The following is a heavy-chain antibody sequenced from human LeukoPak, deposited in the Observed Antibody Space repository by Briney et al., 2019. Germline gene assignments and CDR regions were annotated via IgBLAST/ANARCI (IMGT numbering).Heavy chain of an antibody. CDR1: GGSISSYY. J-gene: IGHJ4*02. D-gene: IGHD6-6*01. CDR3: ARDGGIAARPGYYFDY. V-gene: IGHV4-4*07. CDR2: IYTSGST. Sequence: SETLSLTCTVSGGSISSYYWSWIRQPAGKGLEWIGRIYTSGSTNYNPSLKSRVTMSVDTSKNQFSLKLSSVTAADTAVYYCARDGGIAARPGYYFDYWGQGTLVTVSS.